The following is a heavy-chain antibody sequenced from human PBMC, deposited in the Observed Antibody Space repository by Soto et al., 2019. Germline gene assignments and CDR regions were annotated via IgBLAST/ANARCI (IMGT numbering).Heavy chain of an antibody. V-gene: IGHV3-23*01. Sequence: GSLRLSCAASGFTFSSYAMSWVRQAPGKGLEWVSAISGSGGSTYYADSVKGRFTISRDNSKNTLYLQMNSLRAEDTAVYYCAKDVPNWGSGQYGAFDIWGQGTMVTVSS. J-gene: IGHJ3*02. CDR1: GFTFSSYA. CDR3: AKDVPNWGSGQYGAFDI. CDR2: ISGSGGST. D-gene: IGHD7-27*01.